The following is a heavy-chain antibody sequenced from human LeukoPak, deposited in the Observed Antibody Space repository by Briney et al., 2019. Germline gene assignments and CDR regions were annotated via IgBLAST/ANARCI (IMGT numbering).Heavy chain of an antibody. CDR2: IRYDGSDK. Sequence: GGSLRLSFSAAGFTISGYGMNWIRQAPGKGLEWVSFIRYDGSDKYYADSVKGRFTISRDNSKNTLYLQMNSLRVEDTAVYYSSDIYFAHFPIRVYWGQGTLVTVSS. D-gene: IGHD5-12*01. CDR1: GFTISGYG. V-gene: IGHV3-30*02. J-gene: IGHJ4*02. CDR3: SDIYFAHFPIRVY.